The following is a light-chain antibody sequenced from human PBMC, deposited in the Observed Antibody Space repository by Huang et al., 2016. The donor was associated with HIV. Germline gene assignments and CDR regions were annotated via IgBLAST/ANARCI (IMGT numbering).Light chain of an antibody. CDR1: QDIKNY. CDR3: QQYYTYPYT. CDR2: RIS. Sequence: DIQMTQSPSSLSASVGDRVTITCRASQDIKNYVAWIQQKPGRAPKSLIHRISFLHSGVPSRFSGGRSGRHFTLTINSLQPEDFAFYYCQQYYTYPYTFGQATKLEIK. V-gene: IGKV1-16*01. J-gene: IGKJ2*01.